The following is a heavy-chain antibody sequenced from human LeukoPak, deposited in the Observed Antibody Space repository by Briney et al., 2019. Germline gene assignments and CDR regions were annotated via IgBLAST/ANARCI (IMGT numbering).Heavy chain of an antibody. Sequence: GASVKVSCKASGGTSSSYAISWVRQAPGQGLEWTGGIIPIFGTANYAQKFQGRVTITADESTSTAYMELSSLRSEDTAVYYCARMSPEHYYYYYGMDVWGQGTTVTVSS. CDR3: ARMSPEHYYYYYGMDV. V-gene: IGHV1-69*13. CDR1: GGTSSSYA. CDR2: IIPIFGTA. J-gene: IGHJ6*02.